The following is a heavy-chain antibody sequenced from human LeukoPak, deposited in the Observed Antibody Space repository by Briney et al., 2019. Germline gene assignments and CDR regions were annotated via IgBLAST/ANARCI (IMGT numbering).Heavy chain of an antibody. V-gene: IGHV3-73*01. Sequence: GGSLRLSCAVSGFTFSGSDMHWVRQASGKGLEWVGRIRSKADSYATAYAASVKGRFTISRDDSKNTAYLQMNSLKTEDTAVYYCTRLGTVIVALDYWGQGTLVTVSS. CDR1: GFTFSGSD. CDR2: IRSKADSYAT. J-gene: IGHJ4*02. D-gene: IGHD3-22*01. CDR3: TRLGTVIVALDY.